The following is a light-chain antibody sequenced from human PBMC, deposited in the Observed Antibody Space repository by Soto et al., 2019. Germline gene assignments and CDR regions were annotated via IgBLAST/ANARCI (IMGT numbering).Light chain of an antibody. V-gene: IGKV1-27*01. CDR1: QDISDY. CDR3: QKFNTAPLT. Sequence: DIQMTQSPSSLSASVGDTVTITCRASQDISDYLAWYQQKPGKVPKLLIYSASTLQSGVPSRFSGSGSGTDFTLTISSLQPEDVATYYCQKFNTAPLTFGQGTRLEIK. CDR2: SAS. J-gene: IGKJ5*01.